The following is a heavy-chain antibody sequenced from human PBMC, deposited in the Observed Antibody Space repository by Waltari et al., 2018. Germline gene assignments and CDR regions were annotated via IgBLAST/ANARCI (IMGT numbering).Heavy chain of an antibody. Sequence: QLQLQESGPGLVKPSETLSLTCTVSGGSISSSSYYWGWIRQPPGKGLEWIGSIYYSGSTYYNPSLKSRVTISVDTSKNQFSLKLSSLRSEDTAVYYCARSPPYSHPFDYWGQGTLVTVSS. CDR1: GGSISSSSYY. CDR3: ARSPPYSHPFDY. J-gene: IGHJ4*02. D-gene: IGHD6-13*01. V-gene: IGHV4-39*07. CDR2: IYYSGST.